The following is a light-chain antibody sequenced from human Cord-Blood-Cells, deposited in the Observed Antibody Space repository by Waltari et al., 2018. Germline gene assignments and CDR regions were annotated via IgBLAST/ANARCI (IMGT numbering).Light chain of an antibody. V-gene: IGKV1-13*02. CDR1: QGISSA. CDR2: DAS. CDR3: QQFNSYQYT. Sequence: AIQWTQSPSSPSASVGARVPITCRPSQGISSALAWYQQKPGKAPKLLIYDASSLESGVPSRFSGSGSGTDFTLTISSLQAEDFATYYCQQFNSYQYTFGQGTKLEIK. J-gene: IGKJ2*01.